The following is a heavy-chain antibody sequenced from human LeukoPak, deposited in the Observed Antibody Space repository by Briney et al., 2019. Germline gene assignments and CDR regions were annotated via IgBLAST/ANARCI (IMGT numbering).Heavy chain of an antibody. J-gene: IGHJ3*02. Sequence: TSETLSLTCTVSGGSINNYYWSWIRQPAGNGLEWIGRIYTRGSTNYNPSLKSRVTMSVDTSKNQFSLKLSSVTAADTAVYYCARGRYCSADICSGGDAFDIWGQGTMVSVSS. V-gene: IGHV4-4*07. CDR3: ARGRYCSADICSGGDAFDI. D-gene: IGHD2-15*01. CDR1: GGSINNYY. CDR2: IYTRGST.